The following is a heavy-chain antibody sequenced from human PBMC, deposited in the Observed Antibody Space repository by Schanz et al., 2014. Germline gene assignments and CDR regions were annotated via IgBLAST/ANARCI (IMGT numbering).Heavy chain of an antibody. D-gene: IGHD2-15*01. CDR2: IKSNSETI. CDR3: VTALGLCDPAYCYSVH. Sequence: EVQIVESGGGLVQPGGSLRLSCDVSGLPFSTYSMNWVRQAPGKGLEWVAFIKSNSETIYYADSVRGRFTVYRDNARNSVFLQMNDLRDDDTATYHCVTALGLCDPAYCYSVHWGRGTLVAVSS. J-gene: IGHJ4*02. CDR1: GLPFSTYS. V-gene: IGHV3-48*02.